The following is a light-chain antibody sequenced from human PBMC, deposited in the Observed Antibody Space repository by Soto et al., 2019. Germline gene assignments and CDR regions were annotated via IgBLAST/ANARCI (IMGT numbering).Light chain of an antibody. CDR1: TSDIGTYDY. Sequence: QSALTQPASVSGSPGQSITISCTGTTSDIGTYDYVSWYQQHPGKAPKLMIFEVSNRPSGLSNRFSGSKSGDTASLTISGLQAEDEADYYCSSFTNTITRYAFGTGTKVTVL. V-gene: IGLV2-14*01. CDR3: SSFTNTITRYA. CDR2: EVS. J-gene: IGLJ1*01.